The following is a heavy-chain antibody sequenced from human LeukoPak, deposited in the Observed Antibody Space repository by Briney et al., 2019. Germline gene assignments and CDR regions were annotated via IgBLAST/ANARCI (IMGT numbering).Heavy chain of an antibody. CDR3: ARLPMYSSSGGSVNY. J-gene: IGHJ4*02. Sequence: PSETLSLTCTVSGGSISSYYWSWIRQPPGKGLEWIGPIYYSGSTYYNPSLRSRVTISVDTSKNQFSLNLTSVTAADTAIYYCARLPMYSSSGGSVNYWGQGTLVTVSS. V-gene: IGHV4-59*08. D-gene: IGHD6-13*01. CDR2: IYYSGST. CDR1: GGSISSYY.